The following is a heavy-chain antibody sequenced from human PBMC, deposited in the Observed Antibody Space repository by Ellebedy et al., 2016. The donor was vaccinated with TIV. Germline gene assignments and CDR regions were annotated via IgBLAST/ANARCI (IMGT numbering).Heavy chain of an antibody. Sequence: GESLKISXAASGFTFSSYAMSWVRQAPGKGLEWVSAISGSGGSTYYADSVKGRFTISRDNSKNTLYLQMNSLRAEDTAVYYCAKDVRGFSFYYDSSGYYLGWGQGTLVTVSS. CDR1: GFTFSSYA. V-gene: IGHV3-23*01. J-gene: IGHJ4*02. D-gene: IGHD3-22*01. CDR2: ISGSGGST. CDR3: AKDVRGFSFYYDSSGYYLG.